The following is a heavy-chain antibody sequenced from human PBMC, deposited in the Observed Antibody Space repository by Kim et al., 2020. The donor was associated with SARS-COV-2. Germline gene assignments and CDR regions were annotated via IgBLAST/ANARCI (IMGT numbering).Heavy chain of an antibody. Sequence: TYYADSVKGRFTISRDNAKNTLYLQMNSLRAEDTAVYYCAKGYSGSYFDYWGQGTLVTVSS. CDR2: T. D-gene: IGHD1-26*01. CDR3: AKGYSGSYFDY. J-gene: IGHJ4*02. V-gene: IGHV3-23*01.